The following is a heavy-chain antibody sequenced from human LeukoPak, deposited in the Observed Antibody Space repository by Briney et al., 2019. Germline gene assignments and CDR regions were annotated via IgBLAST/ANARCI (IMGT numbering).Heavy chain of an antibody. Sequence: GESLKISCKGSGYSFTSYWIGWVRQMPGKGLEWMGIIYPGDSDTRYSPSFQGQVTISADKSISTAYLQWSSLKASDTAMYYCARHVKSGSYPTTDFDYWGQGTLVTVSS. D-gene: IGHD1-26*01. CDR2: IYPGDSDT. V-gene: IGHV5-51*01. J-gene: IGHJ4*02. CDR3: ARHVKSGSYPTTDFDY. CDR1: GYSFTSYW.